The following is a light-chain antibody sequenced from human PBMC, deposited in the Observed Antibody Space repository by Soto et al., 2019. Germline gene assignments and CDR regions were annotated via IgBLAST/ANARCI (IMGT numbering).Light chain of an antibody. V-gene: IGKV3-15*01. CDR2: GAS. J-gene: IGKJ1*01. Sequence: IVVTQAPPTLSVSTGERAMLSCRASQSVSSNLAWYQQKPGQAPRLLIYGASTRATGIPARFSGSGSGTEFTLTISSLQSEDFAVYYCQQYNNWPPWTFGQGTKVDI. CDR1: QSVSSN. CDR3: QQYNNWPPWT.